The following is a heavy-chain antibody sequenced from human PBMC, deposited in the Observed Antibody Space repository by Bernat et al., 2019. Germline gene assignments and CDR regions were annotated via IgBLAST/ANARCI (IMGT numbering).Heavy chain of an antibody. Sequence: EVQLVESGGGLVQPGGSRGPSCSASGFTFSMYWMIWVGQPPGKGLEWVANINQDGGGKYYVDFVMGRFTISRDNATNSLYLQMSSLRVEETAVYYCARSPGTGTVDYWGQGTLVTVSS. D-gene: IGHD1-1*01. CDR2: INQDGGGK. V-gene: IGHV3-7*04. CDR3: ARSPGTGTVDY. J-gene: IGHJ4*02. CDR1: GFTFSMYW.